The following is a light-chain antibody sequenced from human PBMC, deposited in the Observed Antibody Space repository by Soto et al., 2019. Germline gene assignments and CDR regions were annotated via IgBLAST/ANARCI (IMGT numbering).Light chain of an antibody. CDR1: QSISSY. V-gene: IGKV1-39*01. CDR3: QQSYSTPRT. Sequence: DIQMTQSPSSLSASVGDRVTITCRASQSISSYLNWYQQKPGKAPKLQIYAASSLQSGVPSRFSGSGPGTDFTLTISSLQPEDFATYYCQQSYSTPRTFGQGTKVDIK. J-gene: IGKJ1*01. CDR2: AAS.